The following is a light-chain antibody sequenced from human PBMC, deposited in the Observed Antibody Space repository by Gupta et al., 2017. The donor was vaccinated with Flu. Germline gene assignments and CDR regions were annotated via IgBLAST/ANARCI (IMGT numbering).Light chain of an antibody. CDR3: LLYYGGAQLI. J-gene: IGLJ2*01. CDR2: NTN. CDR1: TGPVTSGYY. V-gene: IGLV7-43*01. Sequence: QTVVTQEPSLTVSPGGTVPLTWGSTTGPVTSGYYTNWFQQKPGQAPRALIYNTNNKHSWTPARFSGSLLGGKAALTLSGVQPEDEADYYCLLYYGGAQLIFGGGTKLTVL.